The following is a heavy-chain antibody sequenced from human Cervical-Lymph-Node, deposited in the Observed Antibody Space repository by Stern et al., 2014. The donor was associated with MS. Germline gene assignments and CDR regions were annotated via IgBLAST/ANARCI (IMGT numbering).Heavy chain of an antibody. V-gene: IGHV3-30*18. Sequence: QVQLVESGGGVIQPGRSLTLSCAASGFTFSTHGMHWVRQAPGKGLEWVAPISYDGTNKYYPDSVKGRFTISRDNSKSTLYLQMNSLRPEDTALYYCAKGAVALMVFAPDSWGQGTLVTVSS. D-gene: IGHD2-8*01. CDR2: ISYDGTNK. J-gene: IGHJ4*02. CDR3: AKGAVALMVFAPDS. CDR1: GFTFSTHG.